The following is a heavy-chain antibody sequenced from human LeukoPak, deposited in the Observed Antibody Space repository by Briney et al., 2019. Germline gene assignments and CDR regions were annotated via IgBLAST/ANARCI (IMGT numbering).Heavy chain of an antibody. CDR3: ARGYYYDHRNYFDY. D-gene: IGHD3-22*01. CDR2: INWSGGST. J-gene: IGHJ4*02. V-gene: IGHV3-20*04. CDR1: GFTFDNYG. Sequence: PGGSLRLSCAASGFTFDNYGMSWVRQAPGKGLEWVSGINWSGGSTDYADSVKGRFTISRDNAKNSLYLQMNSLRAEDTAVYYCARGYYYDHRNYFDYWGQGTLVTVSS.